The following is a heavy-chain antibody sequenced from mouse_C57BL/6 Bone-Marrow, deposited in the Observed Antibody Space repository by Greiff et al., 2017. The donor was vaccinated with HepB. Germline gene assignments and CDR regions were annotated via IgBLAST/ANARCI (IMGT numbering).Heavy chain of an antibody. CDR3: TRSPLITTVVAKDYYAMDY. D-gene: IGHD1-1*01. J-gene: IGHJ4*01. CDR1: GYTFTDYE. Sequence: QVQLKQSGAELVRPGASVTLSCKASGYTFTDYEMHWVKQTPVHGLEWIGAIDPETGGTAYNQKFKGKAILTADKSSSTAYMELRSLTSEDSAVYYCTRSPLITTVVAKDYYAMDYWGQGTSVTVSS. CDR2: IDPETGGT. V-gene: IGHV1-15*01.